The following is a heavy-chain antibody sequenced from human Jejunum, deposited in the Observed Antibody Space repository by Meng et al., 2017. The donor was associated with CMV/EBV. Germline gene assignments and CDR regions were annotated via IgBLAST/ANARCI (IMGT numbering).Heavy chain of an antibody. CDR1: CTSYW. V-gene: IGHV5-51*01. J-gene: IGHJ6*02. CDR3: ARPIIASRSGYQYGMDV. Sequence: CTSYWIGWVRQMPGKGLEWMGIIYPDDSETRYGPSFQGQVTISADKSISTAYLQWSSLKASDTAIYYCARPIIASRSGYQYGMDVWGQGTTVTVSS. CDR2: IYPDDSET.